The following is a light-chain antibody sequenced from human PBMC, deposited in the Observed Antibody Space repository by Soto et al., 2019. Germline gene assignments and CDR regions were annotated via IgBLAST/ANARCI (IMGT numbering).Light chain of an antibody. CDR3: GTWDNSLSTGI. Sequence: QSVLTQPPSVSAAPGQNVTISCSGSRSTIGNNYVSWYQQFPRTAPKLLIYDDSKRSSGIPDRFSGSKSGTSATLGISGLQTGDEADYYCGTWDNSLSTGIFGGGTKLTVL. V-gene: IGLV1-51*01. J-gene: IGLJ2*01. CDR2: DDS. CDR1: RSTIGNNY.